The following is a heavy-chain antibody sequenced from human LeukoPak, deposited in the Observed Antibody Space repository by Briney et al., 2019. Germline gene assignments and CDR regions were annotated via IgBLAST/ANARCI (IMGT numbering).Heavy chain of an antibody. D-gene: IGHD3-10*01. CDR3: ARSYYYGSGSRPLDF. Sequence: ASVKVSCKASDYTFTGYGISWVRQAPGQGLEWMGWISGYNGNTHYAQNLQGRVTMTTDTSASTAYMELRSLRSDDTAVYYCARSYYYGSGSRPLDFWGQGTLVTVSS. CDR1: DYTFTGYG. V-gene: IGHV1-18*01. J-gene: IGHJ4*02. CDR2: ISGYNGNT.